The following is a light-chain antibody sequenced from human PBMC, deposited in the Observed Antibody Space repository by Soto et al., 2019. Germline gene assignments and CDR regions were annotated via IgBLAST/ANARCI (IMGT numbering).Light chain of an antibody. Sequence: EIVLTQSPATLSLSPGERATLSCRASQSVSSYLAWYQQKPGQAPRLLIHDASNRATGIPARFSGSGSGTDFPLPISRLGAEDFALYFRQQGRRLAPGTFGPGTKLEIK. J-gene: IGKJ2*02. CDR2: DAS. CDR1: QSVSSY. CDR3: QQGRRLAPGT. V-gene: IGKV3-11*01.